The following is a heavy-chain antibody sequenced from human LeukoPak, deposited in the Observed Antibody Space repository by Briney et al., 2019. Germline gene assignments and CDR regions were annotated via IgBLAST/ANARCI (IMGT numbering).Heavy chain of an antibody. V-gene: IGHV1-18*01. Sequence: ASVKVSCKASGYTFTSYGISWVRQAPGQGLEWMGWISAYNDNTNYAQKLQGRVTITADESTGTAYMELSSLRSEDTAVYYCARESGSWDYYFDYWGQGTLVTVSS. CDR3: ARESGSWDYYFDY. D-gene: IGHD6-13*01. J-gene: IGHJ4*02. CDR1: GYTFTSYG. CDR2: ISAYNDNT.